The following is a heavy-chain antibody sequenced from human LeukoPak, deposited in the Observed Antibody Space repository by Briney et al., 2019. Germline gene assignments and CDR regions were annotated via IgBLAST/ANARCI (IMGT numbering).Heavy chain of an antibody. V-gene: IGHV4-61*02. J-gene: IGHJ4*02. CDR2: IYTSGST. Sequence: SETLSLTCTVSGGSISSGSYYWSWIRQPAGKGLEWIGRIYTSGSTNYNPSLKSRVTISVDTSKSQFSLKLSSVTAADTAVYYCGRGDFWSGYYFDYWGQGTLVTVSS. CDR1: GGSISSGSYY. D-gene: IGHD3-3*01. CDR3: GRGDFWSGYYFDY.